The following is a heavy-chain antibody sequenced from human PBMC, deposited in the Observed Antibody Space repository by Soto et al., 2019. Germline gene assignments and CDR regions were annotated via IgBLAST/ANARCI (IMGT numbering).Heavy chain of an antibody. D-gene: IGHD6-13*01. CDR3: ARIGDSRYPYFDY. CDR2: IYYTGST. Sequence: PSETLSLTCTVSGGSISSGGYYWSWIRQHPGKGLEWIGYIYYTGSTYYNPSLKSRVTTSVDTSKNQFSLRLSSVTAADTAVYYCARIGDSRYPYFDYWGQGTLVTVSS. J-gene: IGHJ4*02. V-gene: IGHV4-31*03. CDR1: GGSISSGGYY.